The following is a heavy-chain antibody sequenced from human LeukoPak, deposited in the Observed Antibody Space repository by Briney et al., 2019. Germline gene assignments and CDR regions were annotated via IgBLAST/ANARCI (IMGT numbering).Heavy chain of an antibody. J-gene: IGHJ4*02. D-gene: IGHD3-16*02. CDR2: ISGSGGST. Sequence: QPGGSLRLSCAASGFTFSSYAMSWVRQAPGKGLEWVSAISGSGGSTYYADSVKGRFTISRDNSKNTLYLQMNSLRAEDTAVYYCAKDRIMITFGGVIVIPYYFDYWGQGTLVTVSS. CDR3: AKDRIMITFGGVIVIPYYFDY. CDR1: GFTFSSYA. V-gene: IGHV3-23*01.